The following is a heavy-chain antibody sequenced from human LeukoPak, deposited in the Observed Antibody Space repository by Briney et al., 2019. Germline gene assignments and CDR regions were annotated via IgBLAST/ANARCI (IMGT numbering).Heavy chain of an antibody. CDR1: GFTFSNAW. CDR2: IKSKTDGGTT. Sequence: GGSLRLSCAASGFTFSNAWMSWVRQAPGKGQEWVGRIKSKTDGGTTDYAAPVKGRFTISRDDSKNTLNLQMNSLKTEDTAVYYCTTGTYYSSSSGTDYWGQGTLVTVSS. D-gene: IGHD6-6*01. V-gene: IGHV3-15*01. CDR3: TTGTYYSSSSGTDY. J-gene: IGHJ4*02.